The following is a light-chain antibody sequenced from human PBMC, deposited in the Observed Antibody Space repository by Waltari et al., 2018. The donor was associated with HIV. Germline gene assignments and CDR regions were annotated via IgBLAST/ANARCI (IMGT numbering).Light chain of an antibody. CDR3: QQYNAYSRT. Sequence: DIQMTQSPSTLSASVRDRVTITCRASQTINKCLAWYQHKPGNAPKLLIYQTATAQSGVPSRFSGSGSGTEFTLTINSLQPDDFATYYCQQYNAYSRTFGQGTKVDI. V-gene: IGKV1-5*03. CDR2: QTA. J-gene: IGKJ1*01. CDR1: QTINKC.